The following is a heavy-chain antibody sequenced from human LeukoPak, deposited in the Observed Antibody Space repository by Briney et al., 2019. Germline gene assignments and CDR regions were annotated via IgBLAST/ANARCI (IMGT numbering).Heavy chain of an antibody. CDR2: INAGNGNT. CDR1: GYTFTSYA. D-gene: IGHD3-10*01. Sequence: GASVKVSCKASGYTFTSYAMHWVRQAPGQRLEWMGWINAGNGNTKYSQKFQGRVTITRDTSASTAYMELSSLRSEDTAVYYCARDGPRRSPTERSMVRGVIINVNWFDPWGQGTLVTVSS. CDR3: ARDGPRRSPTERSMVRGVIINVNWFDP. J-gene: IGHJ5*02. V-gene: IGHV1-3*01.